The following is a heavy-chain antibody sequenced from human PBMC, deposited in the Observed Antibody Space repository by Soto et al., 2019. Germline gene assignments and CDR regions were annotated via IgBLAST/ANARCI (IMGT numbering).Heavy chain of an antibody. CDR1: GGSISSGGYY. D-gene: IGHD3-3*01. J-gene: IGHJ5*02. V-gene: IGHV4-31*03. CDR3: ARNFWSGYYT. CDR2: IYYSGST. Sequence: SETLSLTCTVSGGSISSGGYYWSWIRQHPGKGLEWIGYIYYSGSTYYNPSLKSRVTISVDTSKNQFSLKLSSVTAADTAVYYCARNFWSGYYTWGQGTLVTVSS.